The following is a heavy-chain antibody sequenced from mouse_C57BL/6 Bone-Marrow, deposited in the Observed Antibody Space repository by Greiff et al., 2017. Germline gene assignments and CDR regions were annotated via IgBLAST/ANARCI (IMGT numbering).Heavy chain of an antibody. CDR2: IDPENGDT. CDR1: GFNIKDDY. CDR3: TTWGVAY. Sequence: EVQRVESGAELVRPGASVKLSCTASGFNIKDDYMHWVKQRPEQGLEWIGWIDPENGDTEYASKFQGKATITADTSSNTAYLQLSSLTSEDTAVHYCTTWGVAYWGQGTLVTVSA. V-gene: IGHV14-4*01. J-gene: IGHJ3*01.